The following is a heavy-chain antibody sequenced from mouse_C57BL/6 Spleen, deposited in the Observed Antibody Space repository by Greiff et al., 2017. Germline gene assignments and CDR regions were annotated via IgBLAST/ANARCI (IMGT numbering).Heavy chain of an antibody. J-gene: IGHJ4*01. CDR1: GYAFSSSW. Sequence: QVQLQQSGPELVKPGASVKISCKASGYAFSSSWMNWVKQRPGEGLEWIGRFYPGDGDTNYNGKLKGQATLTAAKSSSTDYMQLSSLTSEDSAVYFCARGVMDYWGQGTSVTVSS. V-gene: IGHV1-82*01. CDR3: ARGVMDY. CDR2: FYPGDGDT.